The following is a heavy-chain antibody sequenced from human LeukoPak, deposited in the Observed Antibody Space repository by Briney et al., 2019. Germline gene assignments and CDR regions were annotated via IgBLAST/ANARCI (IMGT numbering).Heavy chain of an antibody. D-gene: IGHD3-22*01. CDR1: GLTLSNYA. CDR3: AKRGVVIRVILVGFHKEAYYFDS. J-gene: IGHJ4*02. V-gene: IGHV3-23*01. CDR2: ISGSGGGT. Sequence: GGSLRLSCAVSGLTLSNYAMTWVRQAPGKRLEWVAGISGSGGGTLYADSVKGRFTISRDNSKNTLYLQMNNLRVDDTAVYFCAKRGVVIRVILVGFHKEAYYFDSWGQGALVTVSS.